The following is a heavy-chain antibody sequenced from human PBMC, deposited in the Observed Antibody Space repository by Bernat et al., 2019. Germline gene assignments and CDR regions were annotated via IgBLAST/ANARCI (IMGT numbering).Heavy chain of an antibody. CDR1: GGTFSSYA. Sequence: QVQLVQSGAEVKKPGSSVKVSCKASGGTFSSYAISWVRQAPGQGLEWMGIINPSGGSTSYAQKFQGRVTMTRDTSTSTVYMELSSLRSEDTAVYYCARDLMAVRDRLFSPSRYYYYYGMDVWGQGTTVTVSS. J-gene: IGHJ6*02. CDR3: ARDLMAVRDRLFSPSRYYYYYGMDV. D-gene: IGHD3-10*01. V-gene: IGHV1-46*01. CDR2: INPSGGST.